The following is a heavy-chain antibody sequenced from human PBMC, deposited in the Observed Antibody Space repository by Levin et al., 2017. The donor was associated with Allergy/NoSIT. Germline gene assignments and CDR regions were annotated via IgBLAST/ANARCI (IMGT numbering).Heavy chain of an antibody. CDR1: GFTFGDYA. CDR2: IRSKAYGGTT. CDR3: TRDFTGYSSGWPAFDI. Sequence: PGGSLRLSCTASGFTFGDYAMSWFRQAPGKGLEWVGFIRSKAYGGTTEYAASVKGRFTISRDDSKSIAYLQMNSLKTEDTAVYYCTRDFTGYSSGWPAFDIWGQGTMVTVSS. D-gene: IGHD6-19*01. J-gene: IGHJ3*02. V-gene: IGHV3-49*03.